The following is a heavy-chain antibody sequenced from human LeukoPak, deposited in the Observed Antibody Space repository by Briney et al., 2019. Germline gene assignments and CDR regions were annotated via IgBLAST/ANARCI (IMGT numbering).Heavy chain of an antibody. CDR2: MHSDGGDK. Sequence: GRSRRLSCAASGLTFRIYSMHWVRHAPGKGLGWVAFMHSDGGDKYYADSVQGRFNSSRDNSKNPVFMQMNSLKTEDTAVYYCTTDNGGSSWLLGGHYFDYWGQGTLVTVPS. D-gene: IGHD6-13*01. J-gene: IGHJ4*02. CDR3: TTDNGGSSWLLGGHYFDY. V-gene: IGHV3-30*02. CDR1: GLTFRIYS.